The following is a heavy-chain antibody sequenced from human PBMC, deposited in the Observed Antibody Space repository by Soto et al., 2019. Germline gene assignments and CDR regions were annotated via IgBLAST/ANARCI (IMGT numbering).Heavy chain of an antibody. Sequence: PSETLSLTCDVSGDTISTGGYTWAWIRQPPGKALEWIGHTYYSGSTYYNPSLKSRVTISVDTSKNQFSLKLSSVTAADTAVYYCASLKLGYSTFDPWGQGTLVTVSS. CDR3: ASLKLGYSTFDP. CDR1: GDTISTGGYT. CDR2: TYYSGST. D-gene: IGHD5-18*01. J-gene: IGHJ5*02. V-gene: IGHV4-30-2*05.